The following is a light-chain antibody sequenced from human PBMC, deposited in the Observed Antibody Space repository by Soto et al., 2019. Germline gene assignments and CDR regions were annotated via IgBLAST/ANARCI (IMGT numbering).Light chain of an antibody. CDR3: QQYNSYSIT. CDR1: QSISTY. V-gene: IGKV1-39*01. Sequence: DIQMTQSPSSLSASVGDRVTITCRASQSISTYLHWYQQKPGKAPNXLIYAASTLQSGVPSRFSGSGSGTEFTLTISSLQPDDFATYYCQQYNSYSITFGQGTRLEIK. J-gene: IGKJ5*01. CDR2: AAS.